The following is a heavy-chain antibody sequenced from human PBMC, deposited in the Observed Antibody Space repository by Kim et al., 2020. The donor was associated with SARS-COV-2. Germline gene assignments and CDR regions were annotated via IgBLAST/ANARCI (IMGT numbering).Heavy chain of an antibody. J-gene: IGHJ4*02. CDR3: ARDRTYYYDSSAHPHLFGY. CDR2: ISYDGSNK. CDR1: GFTFSSYA. Sequence: GGSLRLSCAASGFTFSSYAMHWVRQAPGKGLEWVAVISYDGSNKYYADSVKGRFTISRDNSKNTLYLQMNSLRAEDTAVYYCARDRTYYYDSSAHPHLFGYGGRGTLITVSS. D-gene: IGHD3-22*01. V-gene: IGHV3-30*04.